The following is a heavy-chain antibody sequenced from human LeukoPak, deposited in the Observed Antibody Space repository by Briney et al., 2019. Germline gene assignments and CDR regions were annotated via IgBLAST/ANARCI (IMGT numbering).Heavy chain of an antibody. V-gene: IGHV3-23*01. CDR3: VKGLTVCRNTNCYPYYYYTDV. J-gene: IGHJ6*03. CDR2: ISGSGATI. D-gene: IGHD2-2*01. CDR1: GFTFSTYA. Sequence: QPGGSLRLSCAASGFTFSTYAMAWVRQVPGKGLEWVSSISGSGATIYYADSVKGRFTISRDNPKNTLYLQMNRLRDGDTAVYYCVKGLTVCRNTNCYPYYYYTDVWGKGATVTVSS.